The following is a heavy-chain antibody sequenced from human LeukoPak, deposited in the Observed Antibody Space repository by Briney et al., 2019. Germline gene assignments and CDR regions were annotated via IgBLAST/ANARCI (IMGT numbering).Heavy chain of an antibody. J-gene: IGHJ6*02. Sequence: ASVKVSCKASGYTFTGYYMHWVRQAPGQGLEWMGWINPNSGGTNYAQKFQGRATMTRDTSISTAYMELSRLRSDDTAVYYCARVVLYGSGRLSWPNYGMDVWGQGTTVTVSS. CDR1: GYTFTGYY. CDR3: ARVVLYGSGRLSWPNYGMDV. V-gene: IGHV1-2*02. CDR2: INPNSGGT. D-gene: IGHD3-10*01.